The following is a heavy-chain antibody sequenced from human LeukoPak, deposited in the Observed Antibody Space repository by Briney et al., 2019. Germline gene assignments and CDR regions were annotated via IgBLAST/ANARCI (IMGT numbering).Heavy chain of an antibody. CDR3: AKTYDSSGYFDY. CDR2: ISCSGGST. J-gene: IGHJ4*02. D-gene: IGHD3-22*01. Sequence: GGSLRLSCAASGFTFSSYAMSWVRQAPGKGLEWVSAISCSGGSTYYADSVKGRFTISSDNSKNTLYLQMNSLRAEDTAVYYCAKTYDSSGYFDYWGQGTLVTVSS. V-gene: IGHV3-23*01. CDR1: GFTFSSYA.